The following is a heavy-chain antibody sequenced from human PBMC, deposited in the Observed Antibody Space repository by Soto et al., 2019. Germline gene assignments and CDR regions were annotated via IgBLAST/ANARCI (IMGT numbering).Heavy chain of an antibody. CDR3: ATNYGSGSTHFDY. J-gene: IGHJ4*02. Sequence: QVQLVQSGAEVRKPGSSVKVSCTASGDTFNFYTISWVRQAPGQGLEWMGRVIPMLRMSNYAQKFQGRVTISAAKATSTAYSALSSLRSDDTAVYYCATNYGSGSTHFDYWGQGTLVTVSS. CDR1: GDTFNFYT. V-gene: IGHV1-69*02. CDR2: VIPMLRMS. D-gene: IGHD3-10*01.